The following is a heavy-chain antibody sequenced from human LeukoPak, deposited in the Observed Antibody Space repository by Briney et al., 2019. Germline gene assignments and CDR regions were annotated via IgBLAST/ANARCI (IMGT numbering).Heavy chain of an antibody. CDR3: ARGYYGDPSQVYYFDY. Sequence: SQTLSLTCAISGDSVSSNSAAWNWIRQSPSRGLEWLGRTYYRSKWYNDYAVSVKSRITINPDTSKNQCSLQLNSVTPEDTAVYYCARGYYGDPSQVYYFDYWGQGTLVTVSS. J-gene: IGHJ4*02. V-gene: IGHV6-1*01. D-gene: IGHD4-17*01. CDR2: TYYRSKWYN. CDR1: GDSVSSNSAA.